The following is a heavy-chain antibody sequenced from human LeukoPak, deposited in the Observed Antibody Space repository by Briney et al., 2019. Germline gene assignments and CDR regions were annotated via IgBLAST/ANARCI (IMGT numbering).Heavy chain of an antibody. CDR3: ARRLRHYMDV. Sequence: PGGSLRLSCAASGFTFSSYSMNWVRQAPGKGLEWVSSISSSSSYIYYADPVKGRFTISRDNAKNSLYLQMNSLRAEDTAVYYCARRLRHYMDVWGKGTTVTVSS. J-gene: IGHJ6*03. V-gene: IGHV3-21*01. CDR1: GFTFSSYS. CDR2: ISSSSSYI. D-gene: IGHD5-12*01.